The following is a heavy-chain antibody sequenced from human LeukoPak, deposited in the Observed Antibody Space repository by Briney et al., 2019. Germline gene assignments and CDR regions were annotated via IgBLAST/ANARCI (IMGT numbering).Heavy chain of an antibody. Sequence: ASVKVSYKASRYTFTGYYMHWVRQAPGQGLEWMGRINPNSGDTNYAQKFQGRVTMTRDTSISTAYMELSSLTSDDTAVYYCARVGYYDTSAYLDYWGQGTLVTVSS. CDR1: RYTFTGYY. CDR2: INPNSGDT. D-gene: IGHD3-22*01. CDR3: ARVGYYDTSAYLDY. J-gene: IGHJ4*02. V-gene: IGHV1-2*06.